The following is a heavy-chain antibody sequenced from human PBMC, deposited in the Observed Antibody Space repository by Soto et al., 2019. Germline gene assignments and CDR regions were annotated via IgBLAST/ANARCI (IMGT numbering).Heavy chain of an antibody. CDR1: GFTFSTYA. J-gene: IGHJ4*02. CDR2: ISGSGDTT. CDR3: AKWSYRPHDY. Sequence: EVPLLESGGGLVQPGGSLRLSCAASGFTFSTYAMSWVRQAPGKGLEWVSAISGSGDTTYYANSVKGRFTISRDNSKNTLYLQMNSLRAEDTAVYYCAKWSYRPHDYWGQGTLVTVSS. V-gene: IGHV3-23*01. D-gene: IGHD1-26*01.